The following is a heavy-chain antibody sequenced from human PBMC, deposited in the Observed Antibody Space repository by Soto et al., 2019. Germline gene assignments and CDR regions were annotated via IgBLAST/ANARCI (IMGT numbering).Heavy chain of an antibody. CDR1: GFIFISYD. J-gene: IGHJ6*02. Sequence: WRSLRLSCAASGFIFISYDVHWVRQATGKGLEWVSVITTTGDTYYAASVKGRFTISRDDSKNTAYLQMNSLKTEDTAVYYCTSGRGNSDTYYYYGMDVWGQGTTVTVSS. D-gene: IGHD4-4*01. V-gene: IGHV3-13*01. CDR3: TSGRGNSDTYYYYGMDV. CDR2: ITTTGDT.